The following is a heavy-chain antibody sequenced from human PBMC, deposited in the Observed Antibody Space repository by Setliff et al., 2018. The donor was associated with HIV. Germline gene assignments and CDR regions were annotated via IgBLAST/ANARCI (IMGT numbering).Heavy chain of an antibody. CDR3: ARAYRPMGYGDRFDY. D-gene: IGHD4-17*01. CDR2: IYHSGTT. Sequence: PSETLSLTCTVSGGSISSSSYYWGWIRQPPGKGLEWTGSIYHSGTTYYNPSLMSRVTISVDTSKSHFSLRLSSVTAADTAVYYCARAYRPMGYGDRFDYWGQGTLVTVSS. J-gene: IGHJ4*02. CDR1: GGSISSSSYY. V-gene: IGHV4-39*02.